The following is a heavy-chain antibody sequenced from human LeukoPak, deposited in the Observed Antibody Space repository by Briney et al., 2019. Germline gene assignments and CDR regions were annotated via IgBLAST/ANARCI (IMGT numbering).Heavy chain of an antibody. Sequence: ASVKVSCKASGYTFTGYYMHWVRQAPGQGLEWMGWINPNSGGTNYAQKFQGRVTMTRDTSISTAYMELSRLRSDDTAVYYCSPLSAYDLASAGCWGQGTLVTVSS. J-gene: IGHJ4*02. CDR1: GYTFTGYY. V-gene: IGHV1-2*02. D-gene: IGHD6-13*01. CDR3: SPLSAYDLASAGC. CDR2: INPNSGGT.